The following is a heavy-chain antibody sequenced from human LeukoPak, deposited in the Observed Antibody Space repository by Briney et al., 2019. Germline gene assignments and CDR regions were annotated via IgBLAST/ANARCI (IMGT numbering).Heavy chain of an antibody. CDR3: ARDRRSGYYPFDY. Sequence: GGSLRLSCAASGFTFSDYYMSWIRQAPGKGLEWVSYISSSGSTIYYADSVKGRFTISRDNAKNSLSLQMNSLRAEDTAVYYCARDRRSGYYPFDYWGQGTLVTVSS. V-gene: IGHV3-11*04. D-gene: IGHD3-3*01. CDR2: ISSSGSTI. CDR1: GFTFSDYY. J-gene: IGHJ4*02.